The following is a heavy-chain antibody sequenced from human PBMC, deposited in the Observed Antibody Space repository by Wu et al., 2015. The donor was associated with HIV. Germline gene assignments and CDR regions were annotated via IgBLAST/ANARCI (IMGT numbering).Heavy chain of an antibody. CDR3: ARDPKLNYYGSGSYYLWWFDP. V-gene: IGHV1-2*02. D-gene: IGHD3-10*01. CDR2: INPNSGGT. Sequence: QVQLVQSGAEVKKPGASVKVSCKASGYTFTGYYMHWVRQAPGQGLEWMGWINPNSGGTNYAQKFQGRVTMTRDTSISTAYMELSRLRSDDTAVYYCARDPKLNYYGSGSYYLWWFDPWGQGTLVTVSS. J-gene: IGHJ5*02. CDR1: GYTFTGYY.